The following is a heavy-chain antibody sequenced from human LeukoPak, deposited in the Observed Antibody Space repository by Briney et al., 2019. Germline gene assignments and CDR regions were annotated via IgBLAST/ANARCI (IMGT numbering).Heavy chain of an antibody. D-gene: IGHD6-13*01. Sequence: GGSLRLSCAASGFTFSSYAMSWVRQAPGKGLEWVSTIIGSGGDTYYADSVKGRFTISGDTSKNTLYLQMKSLRAEDTAVYYCAKAWAAAGTFASWGQGTLVTVSS. J-gene: IGHJ4*02. CDR2: IIGSGGDT. V-gene: IGHV3-23*01. CDR1: GFTFSSYA. CDR3: AKAWAAAGTFAS.